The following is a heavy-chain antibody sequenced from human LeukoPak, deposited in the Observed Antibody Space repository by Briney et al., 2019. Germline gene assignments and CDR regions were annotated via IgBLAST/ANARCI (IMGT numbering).Heavy chain of an antibody. J-gene: IGHJ6*03. CDR1: GYTFTSYD. CDR2: MNPNSGNT. V-gene: IGHV1-8*03. D-gene: IGHD3-3*01. Sequence: ASVKVSCKASGYTFTSYDINWVRQATGQGLEWMGWMNPNSGNTGYAQKFQGGVTITRNTSISTAYMELSSLRSEDTAVYYCARGNVESYYYYYMDVWGKGTTVTVSS. CDR3: ARGNVESYYYYYMDV.